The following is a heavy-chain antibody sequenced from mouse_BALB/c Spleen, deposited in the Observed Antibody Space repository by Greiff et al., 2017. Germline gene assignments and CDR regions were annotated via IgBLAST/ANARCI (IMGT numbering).Heavy chain of an antibody. V-gene: IGHV3-2*02. D-gene: IGHD2-1*01. CDR2: ISYSGST. J-gene: IGHJ2*01. Sequence: VQLQQSGPGLVKPSQSLSLTCTVTGYSITSDYAWNWLRQFPGNKLEWMGYISYSGSTSYNPSLKSRISITRDTSKNQFFLQLNSVTTEDTATYYCARGGNYVFDYWGQGTTLTVSS. CDR3: ARGGNYVFDY. CDR1: GYSITSDYA.